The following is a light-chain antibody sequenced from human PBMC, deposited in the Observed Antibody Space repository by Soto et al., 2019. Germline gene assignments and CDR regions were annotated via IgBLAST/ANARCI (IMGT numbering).Light chain of an antibody. CDR2: EVT. J-gene: IGLJ1*01. Sequence: QSVLTQPASVSGSPGQSITISCTGTSSDVGAYNYVSWYQQHPGKTPKLMIYEVTNRPSGVSDRFSGSKSGNTASLTISGLQAEDEADYYCSSFTISSTYVFGGGTKLTFL. V-gene: IGLV2-14*01. CDR3: SSFTISSTYV. CDR1: SSDVGAYNY.